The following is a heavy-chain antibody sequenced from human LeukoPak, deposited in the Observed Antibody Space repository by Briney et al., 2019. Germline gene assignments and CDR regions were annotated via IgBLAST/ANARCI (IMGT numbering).Heavy chain of an antibody. CDR3: AIYGDYVVDYFDY. Sequence: PGGSLRLSCAASGFTFSSYGMHWVRQAPGQGLEWVAFIRYDGSNKYYADSVKGRFTISRDNSKSTLYLQMNSLRAEDTAVYYCAIYGDYVVDYFDYWGQGTLVTVSS. D-gene: IGHD4-17*01. CDR1: GFTFSSYG. J-gene: IGHJ4*02. V-gene: IGHV3-30*02. CDR2: IRYDGSNK.